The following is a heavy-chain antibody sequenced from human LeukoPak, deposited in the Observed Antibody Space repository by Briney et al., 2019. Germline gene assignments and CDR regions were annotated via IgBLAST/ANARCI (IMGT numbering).Heavy chain of an antibody. CDR1: GGSLSGYY. V-gene: IGHV4-34*01. D-gene: IGHD3-16*02. Sequence: SETLSLTCAVYGGSLSGYYWSWIRQPPGKGLEWIGEINHSGSTNYDPSLKSRVTISRDTSKNQLSLKLSSVTAADTAVYYCARARMITSGGVIARYDYWGQGTLVTVSS. CDR3: ARARMITSGGVIARYDY. CDR2: INHSGST. J-gene: IGHJ4*02.